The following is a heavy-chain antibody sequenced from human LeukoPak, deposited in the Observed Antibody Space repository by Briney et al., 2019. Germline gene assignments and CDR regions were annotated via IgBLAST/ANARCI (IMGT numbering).Heavy chain of an antibody. CDR3: ARGPYGDYRYYYYYMDV. D-gene: IGHD4-17*01. Sequence: PSETLSLTCAVYGGSFSGYYWSWIRQPPGKGLEWIGEINHSGSTNYNPSLKSRVTISVDTSKNQFSLKLSSVTAADTAVYYCARGPYGDYRYYYYYMDVRGKGTTVTVSS. CDR2: INHSGST. V-gene: IGHV4-34*01. CDR1: GGSFSGYY. J-gene: IGHJ6*03.